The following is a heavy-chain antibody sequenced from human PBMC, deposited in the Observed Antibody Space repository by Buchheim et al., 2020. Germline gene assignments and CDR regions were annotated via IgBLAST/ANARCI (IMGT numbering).Heavy chain of an antibody. CDR3: AHLVSSSGHDD. D-gene: IGHD6-13*01. CDR2: ISYDGSNK. Sequence: QVQLVESGGGVVQPGRSLRLSCAASGFTFSSYAMHWVRQAPGKGLEWVAVISYDGSNKYYADSVKGRFTISRDNSKNTLNLLMNSLRAEDTAVYYCAHLVSSSGHDDWGQGTL. J-gene: IGHJ4*02. V-gene: IGHV3-30-3*01. CDR1: GFTFSSYA.